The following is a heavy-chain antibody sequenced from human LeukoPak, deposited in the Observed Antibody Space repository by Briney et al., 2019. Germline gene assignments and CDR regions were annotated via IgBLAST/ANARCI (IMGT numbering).Heavy chain of an antibody. CDR3: AKDLFDGAYPYWYFGL. V-gene: IGHV1-69*06. CDR1: GGTFSSYA. CDR2: IIPIFVTA. Sequence: GASVKVSCKTSGGTFSSYAISWVRQAPGQGLEWMGGIIPIFVTANYAQKFQGRVTITADKSTSTAYMELSSLRSEDTAVYYCAKDLFDGAYPYWYFGLWGRGTLVTVSS. D-gene: IGHD4-17*01. J-gene: IGHJ2*01.